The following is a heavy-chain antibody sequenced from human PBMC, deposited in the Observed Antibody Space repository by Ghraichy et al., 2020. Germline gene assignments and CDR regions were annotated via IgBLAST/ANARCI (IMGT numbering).Heavy chain of an antibody. CDR3: ARDREFYSGSPDAFDI. J-gene: IGHJ3*02. CDR2: IIPIFGTA. Sequence: SVKVSCKASGGTFNTYGINWVRQAPGQGLEWMGGIIPIFGTAHYARKFQGRVTITADESTSTAYMELSSLRSEDTAVYYCARDREFYSGSPDAFDIWGQGTMVAVSS. V-gene: IGHV1-69*13. D-gene: IGHD1-26*01. CDR1: GGTFNTYG.